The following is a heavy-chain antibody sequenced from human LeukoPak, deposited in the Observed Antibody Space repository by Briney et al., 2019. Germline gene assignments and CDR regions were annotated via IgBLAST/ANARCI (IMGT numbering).Heavy chain of an antibody. V-gene: IGHV1-69*13. CDR3: ARFLEWLSLKNYYYYGMDV. J-gene: IGHJ6*02. CDR1: GGTFSSYA. D-gene: IGHD3-3*01. CDR2: IIPIFGTA. Sequence: SVKVSCKASGGTFSSYAISWVRQAPGQGLEWMGGIIPIFGTANYAQKFQGRVMITADESTSTAYMELSSLRSEDTAVYYCARFLEWLSLKNYYYYGMDVWGQGTTVTVSS.